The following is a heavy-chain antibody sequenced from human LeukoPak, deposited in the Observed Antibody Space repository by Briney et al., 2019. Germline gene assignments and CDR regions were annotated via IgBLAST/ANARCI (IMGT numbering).Heavy chain of an antibody. CDR1: GFIFSSNY. CDR2: IHNDGST. CDR3: AALARDY. Sequence: PGGSLRLSCAASGFIFSSNYMTWVRQAPGEGLEGVSVIHNDGSTYYTDSVKGRFTISRDNSKNTLYLQMNSLRVEDTAVYYCAALARDYWGQGTLVTVSS. J-gene: IGHJ4*02. V-gene: IGHV3-53*01. D-gene: IGHD3-3*02.